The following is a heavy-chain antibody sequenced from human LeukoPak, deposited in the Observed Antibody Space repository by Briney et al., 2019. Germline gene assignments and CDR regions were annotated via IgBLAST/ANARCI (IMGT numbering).Heavy chain of an antibody. CDR3: ARDGLYTNGYSYFDY. CDR2: AHSDGTT. J-gene: IGHJ4*02. Sequence: SETLSLTCTVSGGSFSSYHWSWLRQFVGKGREWIGRAHSDGTTNYNPSLKSRVTMSIDTSKNQFSLKLNSVTAADTAVYYCARDGLYTNGYSYFDYWGQGTLVTVSS. D-gene: IGHD2-8*01. V-gene: IGHV4-4*07. CDR1: GGSFSSYH.